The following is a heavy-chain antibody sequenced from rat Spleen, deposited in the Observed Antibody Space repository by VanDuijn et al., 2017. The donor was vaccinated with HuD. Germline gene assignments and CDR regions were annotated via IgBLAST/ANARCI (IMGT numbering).Heavy chain of an antibody. D-gene: IGHD4-3*01. J-gene: IGHJ4*01. CDR2: ITNTGGST. CDR1: GFTFNNYW. CDR3: TRGNSGSYGYVMDA. Sequence: EVQLVESGGGLVQPGRSLKLSCVASGFTFNNYWMTWIRQAPGKGLEWVASITNTGGSTYYPDSVKGRFTISRDNAKSTLYLQMNSLRSEDTATYYCTRGNSGSYGYVMDAWGQGASVTVSS. V-gene: IGHV5-31*01.